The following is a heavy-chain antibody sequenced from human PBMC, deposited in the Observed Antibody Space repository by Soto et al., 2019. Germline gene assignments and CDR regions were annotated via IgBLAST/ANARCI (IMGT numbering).Heavy chain of an antibody. Sequence: EVQLLESGGGLVQPGGSLRLSCAASGFTFSSYAMSWVRQAPGKGLEWVSAISGSGGSTYYADSVKGRFTIARNNSTNTLYLQLNSLRAEDTAVYYGAKDRKDIVVVPAANATEIGAFDIWGQGTMVTVSS. CDR1: GFTFSSYA. D-gene: IGHD2-2*01. V-gene: IGHV3-23*01. CDR2: ISGSGGST. CDR3: AKDRKDIVVVPAANATEIGAFDI. J-gene: IGHJ3*02.